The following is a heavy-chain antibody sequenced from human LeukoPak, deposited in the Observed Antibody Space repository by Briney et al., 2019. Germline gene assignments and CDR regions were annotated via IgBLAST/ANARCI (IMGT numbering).Heavy chain of an antibody. CDR2: INPSGGST. D-gene: IGHD7-27*01. CDR3: ARIKLGVNAFDI. Sequence: GASVKVSCKASGYAFTTYYMHWVRQAPGQGLEWMGIINPSGGSTTYAQKFQGRDTMTRDTSTSTVYMELSSLRSEDTAVYYCARIKLGVNAFDIWGQGTVVTVSS. V-gene: IGHV1-46*03. CDR1: GYAFTTYY. J-gene: IGHJ3*02.